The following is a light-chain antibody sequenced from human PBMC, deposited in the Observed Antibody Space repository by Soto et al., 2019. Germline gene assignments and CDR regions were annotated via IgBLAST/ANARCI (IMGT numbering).Light chain of an antibody. Sequence: QSVLTQSSSASASLGSSVKLTCTLSSGHSSYIIAWHQQQPGKAPRYLMKLEGSGSYNKGSGVPDRFSGSSSGADRYLTISNLQSEDEADYYCETWDSNTLLFGGGTKVTVL. V-gene: IGLV4-60*03. CDR3: ETWDSNTLL. J-gene: IGLJ2*01. CDR2: LEGSGSY. CDR1: SGHSSYI.